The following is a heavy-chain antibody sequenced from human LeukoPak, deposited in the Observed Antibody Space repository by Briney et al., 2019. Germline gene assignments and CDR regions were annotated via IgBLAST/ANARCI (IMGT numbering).Heavy chain of an antibody. Sequence: ASVKVSCKASGYTFTSYGISWVRQAPGQGLEWMGWISAYNGNTNYAQKLQGRVTMTTDTSTSTAYTELRSLRSDDTAVYYCARDRTRYSSSWHLFDYWGQGTLVTVSS. V-gene: IGHV1-18*01. CDR3: ARDRTRYSSSWHLFDY. J-gene: IGHJ4*02. CDR2: ISAYNGNT. D-gene: IGHD6-13*01. CDR1: GYTFTSYG.